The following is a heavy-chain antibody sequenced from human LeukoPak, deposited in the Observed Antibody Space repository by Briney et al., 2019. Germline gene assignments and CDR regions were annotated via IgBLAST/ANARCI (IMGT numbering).Heavy chain of an antibody. D-gene: IGHD3-22*01. V-gene: IGHV3-23*01. CDR2: ISGPGTST. CDR3: ARDLNYDSAY. CDR1: GFTFSNYA. J-gene: IGHJ4*02. Sequence: GGSLRLSCAASGFTFSNYAVSWVRQAPGKGLDWVSVISGPGTSTSYGNSVKGRFTISRDNSKNTVYLQMNSLRAEDTAVYYCARDLNYDSAYWGQGTLVTVSS.